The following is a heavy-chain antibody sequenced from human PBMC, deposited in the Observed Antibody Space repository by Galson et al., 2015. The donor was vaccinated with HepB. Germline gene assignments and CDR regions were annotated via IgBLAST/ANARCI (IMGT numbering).Heavy chain of an antibody. CDR3: TRGASVRYGSGSYYKLGDPGGYYYYMDV. J-gene: IGHJ6*03. CDR2: IRSKANSYAT. Sequence: SLRLSCAASGFTFSGSAMHWVRQASGKGLEWVGRIRSKANSYATAYAASVKGRFTISRDDSKNTAYLQMNSLKTEDTAVYYCTRGASVRYGSGSYYKLGDPGGYYYYMDVWGKGTTVTVSS. CDR1: GFTFSGSA. V-gene: IGHV3-73*01. D-gene: IGHD3-10*01.